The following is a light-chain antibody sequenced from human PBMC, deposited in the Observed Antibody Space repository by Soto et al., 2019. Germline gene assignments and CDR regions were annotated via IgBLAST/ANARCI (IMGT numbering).Light chain of an antibody. J-gene: IGKJ1*01. CDR2: AAS. CDR3: QQANSFRT. V-gene: IGKV1-12*01. CDR1: QTISRW. Sequence: DIQMTQSPSALSASVGDRVTITCRASQTISRWLAWYQQKPGKAPKLLIYAASSLQGGVPSRFGGSGSGTDFTLTISSLQPEDFATYYYQQANSFRTFGQGTKVDNK.